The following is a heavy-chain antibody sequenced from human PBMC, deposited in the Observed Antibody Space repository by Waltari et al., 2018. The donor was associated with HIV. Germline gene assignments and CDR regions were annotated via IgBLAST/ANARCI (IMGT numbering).Heavy chain of an antibody. CDR2: ISDSSSHI. Sequence: EVQLVESGGGLVKPGGSLRLSCAASGFTFRSYTMNWVRQAPGKGLEWVSSISDSSSHIYYADSLKGRFTISRDNAKNSLYLQMNSLRAEDTAVYYCARYGGYSGPTLDYWGQGTLVTVSS. CDR3: ARYGGYSGPTLDY. J-gene: IGHJ4*02. V-gene: IGHV3-21*01. CDR1: GFTFRSYT. D-gene: IGHD5-12*01.